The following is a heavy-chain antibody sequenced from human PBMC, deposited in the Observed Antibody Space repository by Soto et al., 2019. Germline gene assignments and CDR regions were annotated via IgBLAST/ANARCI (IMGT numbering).Heavy chain of an antibody. CDR3: GRGSSGWYSEVDF. D-gene: IGHD6-19*01. V-gene: IGHV3-13*05. Sequence: GGSLRLSCAASGFTFSNYDMHWVRQTTGKGLEWVSAIGTTGDPYYPGSVKGRFTISRDNAKNSLYLQMNSLTVEDTGVYFCGRGSSGWYSEVDFWGQGTPAPVYS. CDR2: IGTTGDP. J-gene: IGHJ4*02. CDR1: GFTFSNYD.